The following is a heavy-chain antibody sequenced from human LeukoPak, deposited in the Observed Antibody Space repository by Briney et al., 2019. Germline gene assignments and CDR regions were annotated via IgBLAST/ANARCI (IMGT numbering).Heavy chain of an antibody. CDR1: GGSISSSSYY. V-gene: IGHV4-39*07. Sequence: PSETLSLTCTVSGGSISSSSYYWGWIRQPPGKGLEWIGSIYYSGSTYYNPSLKSRVTISVDTSKNQFSLKLSSVTAADTAVYYCARGRYSSSSGGTYYFDYWGQGTLVTVSS. J-gene: IGHJ4*02. CDR3: ARGRYSSSSGGTYYFDY. D-gene: IGHD6-6*01. CDR2: IYYSGST.